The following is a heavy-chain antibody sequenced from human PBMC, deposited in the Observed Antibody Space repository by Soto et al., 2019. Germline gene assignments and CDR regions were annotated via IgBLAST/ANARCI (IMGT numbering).Heavy chain of an antibody. CDR2: IYYSGST. CDR1: GGSISSSSYY. CDR3: ARAGYSSTSLYWFDP. Sequence: ASETLSLTCTVSGGSISSSSYYWGWIRQPPGKGLEWIGSIYYSGSTYYNPSLKSRVTISVDTSKNQFSLKLSSVTAADTAVYYCARAGYSSTSLYWFDPWGQGTLVTVSS. V-gene: IGHV4-39*01. J-gene: IGHJ5*02. D-gene: IGHD6-13*01.